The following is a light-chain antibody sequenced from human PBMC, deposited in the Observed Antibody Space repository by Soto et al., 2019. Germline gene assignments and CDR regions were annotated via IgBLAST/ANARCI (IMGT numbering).Light chain of an antibody. Sequence: EIVMTQSPATLSVSPGERATLSCRASQSVSSNLAWYQQKPGQAPRLHIYGAYTGATGIPARFSGSGSGKEFTLTISSLQSEDFAVYYCQQYNNWPPWTFGQGTKVEIK. CDR1: QSVSSN. CDR2: GAY. CDR3: QQYNNWPPWT. V-gene: IGKV3D-15*01. J-gene: IGKJ1*01.